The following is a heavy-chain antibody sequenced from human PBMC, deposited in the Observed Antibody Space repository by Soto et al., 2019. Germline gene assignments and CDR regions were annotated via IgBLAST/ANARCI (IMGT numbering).Heavy chain of an antibody. CDR3: ARGALYYYDSSGYYYY. Sequence: KPSETLSLTCAVYGGSFSGYYWSWIRQPPGKGLEWIGEINHSGSTNYNPSLKSRVTISVDTSKNQFSLKLSSVTAADTAVYYCARGALYYYDSSGYYYYWGQGTLVTVSS. V-gene: IGHV4-34*01. D-gene: IGHD3-22*01. J-gene: IGHJ4*02. CDR2: INHSGST. CDR1: GGSFSGYY.